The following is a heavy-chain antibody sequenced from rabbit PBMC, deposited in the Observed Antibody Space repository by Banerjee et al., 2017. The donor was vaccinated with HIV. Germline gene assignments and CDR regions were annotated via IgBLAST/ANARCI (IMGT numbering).Heavy chain of an antibody. V-gene: IGHV1S45*01. CDR2: IYTSSGST. CDR3: ARGGGGNGFNL. Sequence: QEQLEESGGDLVKPGASLTLTCKASGFIFSDNYVMCWVRQAPGKGLEWIGCIYTSSGSTGYASWVNGRVTISKSSTTVTLQMTSLTAADTATYFCARGGGGNGFNLWGPG. D-gene: IGHD1-1*01. CDR1: GFIFSDNYV. J-gene: IGHJ4*01.